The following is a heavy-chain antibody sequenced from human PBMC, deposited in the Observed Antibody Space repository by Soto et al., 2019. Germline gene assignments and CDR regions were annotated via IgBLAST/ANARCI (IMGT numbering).Heavy chain of an antibody. CDR3: ARDPHARAYYYDSSGPSWLFFDI. CDR1: GFTFSSYS. Sequence: GGSLRLSCAASGFTFSSYSMNWVRQAPGKGLEWVSYISSSSSTIYYADSVKGRFTISRDNAKNSLYLQMNSLRDEDTAVYYCARDPHARAYYYDSSGPSWLFFDIWGQGTMVTVSS. CDR2: ISSSSSTI. D-gene: IGHD3-22*01. V-gene: IGHV3-48*02. J-gene: IGHJ3*02.